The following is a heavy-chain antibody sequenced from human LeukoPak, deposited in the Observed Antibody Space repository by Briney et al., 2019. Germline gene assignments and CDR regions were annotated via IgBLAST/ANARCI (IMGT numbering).Heavy chain of an antibody. CDR2: INPNSGGT. J-gene: IGHJ4*02. V-gene: IGHV1-2*02. D-gene: IGHD1-26*01. CDR1: GYTFTGYY. Sequence: GASVKVSCKASGYTFTGYYMHWVRQAPGQGLEWMGWINPNSGGTNYAQKFQGRVTMTRDTSISTAYMELSRLRSDDTAEYYCARAWEYGYYFDYWGQGTLVTVSS. CDR3: ARAWEYGYYFDY.